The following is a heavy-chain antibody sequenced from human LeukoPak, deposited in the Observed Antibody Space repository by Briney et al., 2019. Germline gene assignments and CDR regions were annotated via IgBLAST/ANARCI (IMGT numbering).Heavy chain of an antibody. J-gene: IGHJ4*02. CDR3: EREIGDFDY. D-gene: IGHD1-26*01. V-gene: IGHV3-23*01. CDR2: ISGSGGST. Sequence: GGSLRLSCAASGFTFSNYAMGWVRQAPGKGLEWVSVISGSGGSTYYADSVKGRFTISRDNSKNTLYLQMSSLRAEDTAVYYCEREIGDFDYWGQGTLVTVSS. CDR1: GFTFSNYA.